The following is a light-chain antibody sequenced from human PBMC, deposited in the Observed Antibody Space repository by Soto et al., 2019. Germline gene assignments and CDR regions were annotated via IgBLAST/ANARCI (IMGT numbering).Light chain of an antibody. CDR1: QSVSSS. CDR3: QQYQSPIT. CDR2: GAS. Sequence: EIVLTQSRGTLSVSPGERATLSCRASQSVSSSLAWYQQKPGQAPRLLISGASNRATGIPDRFSGSGSGTDFTLTISRLEPEDFALYYCQQYQSPITFGQGTRLEIK. V-gene: IGKV3-20*01. J-gene: IGKJ5*01.